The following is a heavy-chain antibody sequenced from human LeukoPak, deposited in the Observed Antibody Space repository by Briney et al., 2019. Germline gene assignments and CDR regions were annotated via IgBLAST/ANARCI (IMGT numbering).Heavy chain of an antibody. J-gene: IGHJ4*02. CDR1: GYSFTNYW. CDR3: ARRPPYSSASYYFDY. Sequence: GESLKISCKGSGYSFTNYWIAWVRQMPGKGLEWMGIIYPDDSETRYNPSFQGQVTISADWSITTAYLQWSSLKASDTALYYCARRPPYSSASYYFDYWGQGNLVTVSS. D-gene: IGHD6-6*01. CDR2: IYPDDSET. V-gene: IGHV5-51*01.